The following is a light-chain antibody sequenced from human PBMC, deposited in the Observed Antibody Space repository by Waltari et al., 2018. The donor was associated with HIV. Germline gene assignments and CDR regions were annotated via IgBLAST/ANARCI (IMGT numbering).Light chain of an antibody. CDR2: GNS. CDR3: QSYDSNLSGL. J-gene: IGLJ2*01. Sequence: QSELTQPPSVSAAPGQRVTISCTGSSSNIGAGYDVHWYQQVPEKARKVLIYGNSNRPSGVPDRFSGSKSGSSASLVITGLQSEDEADYYCQSYDSNLSGLFGGGTKVTVL. CDR1: SSNIGAGYD. V-gene: IGLV1-40*01.